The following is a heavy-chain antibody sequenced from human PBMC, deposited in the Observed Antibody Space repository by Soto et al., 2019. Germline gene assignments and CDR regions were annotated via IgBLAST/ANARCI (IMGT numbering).Heavy chain of an antibody. D-gene: IGHD3-3*01. Sequence: ASVKVSCKASGYTFTSYGISWVRQAPGQGLEWMRRISAYNGNTNYAQKLQGRVTMTTDTSTSTAYMELRSLRSDDTAVYYCARSVLRFLEWLPRYYYYYYMDVWGKGTTVTVSS. CDR1: GYTFTSYG. CDR2: ISAYNGNT. CDR3: ARSVLRFLEWLPRYYYYYYMDV. V-gene: IGHV1-18*01. J-gene: IGHJ6*03.